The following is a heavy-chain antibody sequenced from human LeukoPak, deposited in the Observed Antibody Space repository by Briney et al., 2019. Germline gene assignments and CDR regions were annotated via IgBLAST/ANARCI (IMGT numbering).Heavy chain of an antibody. D-gene: IGHD3-3*01. CDR1: GFTFSSYG. J-gene: IGHJ4*02. Sequence: GGSLRLSCAASGFTFSSYGMHWVRQAPGKGLEWVAVIWYDGSNKYYADSVKGRFTISRDNSKNTLYLQMNSLRAEDTAVYYCAREGGAYYDFWSGYYTSGSYFDYWGQGTLVTVSS. CDR2: IWYDGSNK. CDR3: AREGGAYYDFWSGYYTSGSYFDY. V-gene: IGHV3-33*01.